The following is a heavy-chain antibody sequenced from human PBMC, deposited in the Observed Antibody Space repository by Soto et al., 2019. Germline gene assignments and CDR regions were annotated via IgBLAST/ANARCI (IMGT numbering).Heavy chain of an antibody. CDR2: IYHSGSS. CDR1: GDSISSGGYS. D-gene: IGHD3-16*01. V-gene: IGHV4-30-2*06. J-gene: IGHJ5*02. Sequence: SSETLSLTCTVSGDSISSGGYSWSWIRQSPGKGLEWIGYIYHSGSSYYNPSLKSRLIMSVDTSRNHFSLKLNSVTAADTAVFYCARRGSGTLDPWGQGILVTVSS. CDR3: ARRGSGTLDP.